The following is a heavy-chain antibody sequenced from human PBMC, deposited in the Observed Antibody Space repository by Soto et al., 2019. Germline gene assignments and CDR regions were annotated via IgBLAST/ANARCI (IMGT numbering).Heavy chain of an antibody. J-gene: IGHJ3*02. CDR3: AKDRSCSGGSCYSEVAFDI. CDR1: GFTFSSYA. Sequence: GGSLRLSCAASGFTFSSYAMSWVRQAPGKGLEWVSAISGSGGSTYYADSVKGRFTISRDNSKNTLYLQMNSLRAEDTAVYYCAKDRSCSGGSCYSEVAFDIWGQGTMVTVSS. CDR2: ISGSGGST. V-gene: IGHV3-23*01. D-gene: IGHD2-15*01.